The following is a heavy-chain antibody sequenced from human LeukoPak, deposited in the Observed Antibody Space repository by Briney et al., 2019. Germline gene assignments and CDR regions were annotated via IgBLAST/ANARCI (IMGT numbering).Heavy chain of an antibody. CDR3: VRESPYYYYMDV. Sequence: GGSLRLSCAASGFTFSSYWMHWVRQAPGKGLVWVSRINTDGSSTSYADSVKGRFTISRDNAKNTLYLQMNSLRDEDTAVYYCVRESPYYYYMDVWGKGTTVTVSS. V-gene: IGHV3-74*01. CDR2: INTDGSST. CDR1: GFTFSSYW. J-gene: IGHJ6*03.